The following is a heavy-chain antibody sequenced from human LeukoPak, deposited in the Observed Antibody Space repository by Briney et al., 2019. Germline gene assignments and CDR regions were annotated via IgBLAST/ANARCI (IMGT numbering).Heavy chain of an antibody. J-gene: IGHJ4*02. CDR2: ISYDGSNK. CDR1: GFTFSSYA. Sequence: GRSLRLSCAASGFTFSSYAMHWVRQAPGKGLEWVAVISYDGSNKYYAGSVKGRFTISRDNSKNTLYLQMNSLRAEDTAVYYCARGYSSGWYLGDYFDYWGQGTLVTVSS. V-gene: IGHV3-30*04. CDR3: ARGYSSGWYLGDYFDY. D-gene: IGHD6-19*01.